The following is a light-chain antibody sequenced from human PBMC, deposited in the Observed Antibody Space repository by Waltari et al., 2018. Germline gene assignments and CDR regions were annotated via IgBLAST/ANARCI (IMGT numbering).Light chain of an antibody. CDR3: SSYAGIKNYVL. CDR1: SSDIGSYNY. J-gene: IGLJ2*01. V-gene: IGLV2-8*01. CDR2: GVT. Sequence: QSALTQPPSASGSPGQSVIISCTGTSSDIGSYNYVSWYQQHPGRAPKLIIHGVTHRPSGVRERFSASKSGNTASLTVSGLQAEDEAKYYCSSYAGIKNYVLFGGGTQLTVL.